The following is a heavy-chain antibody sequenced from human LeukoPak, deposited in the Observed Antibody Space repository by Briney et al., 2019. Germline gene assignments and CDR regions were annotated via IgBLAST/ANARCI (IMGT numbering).Heavy chain of an antibody. CDR3: ARGPRAGMITFGGVIAYFDY. CDR1: GYTFTGYY. CDR2: INPNSGGT. V-gene: IGHV1-2*02. D-gene: IGHD3-16*02. J-gene: IGHJ4*02. Sequence: ASVKVSCKAPGYTFTGYYMHWVRQAPGQGLEWMGWINPNSGGTNYAQKFQGRVTMTRDTSISTAYMELSRLRSDDTAVYYCARGPRAGMITFGGVIAYFDYWRQGTLVTVSS.